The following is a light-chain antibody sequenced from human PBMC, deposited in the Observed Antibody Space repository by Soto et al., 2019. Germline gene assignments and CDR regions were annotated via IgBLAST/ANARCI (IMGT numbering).Light chain of an antibody. J-gene: IGKJ1*01. CDR2: GAS. CDR3: QQYTKWWT. CDR1: QSVGSN. Sequence: EIVMTQSPDTLSVSPGEGATLSCRASQSVGSNVAWYQQKPGQAPRLLIYGASTRATGIPDRFSGSGSGTQFTLTISSLQSEDFAIYHCQQYTKWWTFGQGTKVEIK. V-gene: IGKV3-15*01.